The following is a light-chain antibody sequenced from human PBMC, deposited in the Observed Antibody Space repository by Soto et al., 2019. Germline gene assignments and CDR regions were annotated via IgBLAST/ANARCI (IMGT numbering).Light chain of an antibody. CDR3: SSYAGSIYYV. J-gene: IGLJ1*01. CDR1: SSDVGGYNY. CDR2: EVS. Sequence: QSALTQPPSASGSPGQSVTISCTGTSSDVGGYNYVSGYQQHPGKAPKLMIYEVSKRPSGVPDRFSGSKSGNTASLTVSGLQAEDEADYYCSSYAGSIYYVFGTGTKVTVL. V-gene: IGLV2-8*01.